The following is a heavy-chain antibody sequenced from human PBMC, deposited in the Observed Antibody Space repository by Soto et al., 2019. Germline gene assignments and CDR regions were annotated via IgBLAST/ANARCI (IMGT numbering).Heavy chain of an antibody. CDR1: GFTFSSCS. CDR3: ARGGAGDQYYYGSGSYWDYYGMDV. V-gene: IGHV3-21*01. D-gene: IGHD3-10*01. Sequence: GGSLRLSCAASGFTFSSCSMNWVRQAPGKGLEWVSSISSSSSYIYYADSVKGRFTISRDNAKNSLYLQMNSLRAEDTAVYYCARGGAGDQYYYGSGSYWDYYGMDVWGQGTTVTVSS. J-gene: IGHJ6*02. CDR2: ISSSSSYI.